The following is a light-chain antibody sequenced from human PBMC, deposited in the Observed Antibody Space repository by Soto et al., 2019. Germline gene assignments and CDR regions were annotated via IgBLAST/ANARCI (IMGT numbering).Light chain of an antibody. CDR1: FSNIGDNY. CDR3: GTWDNSLRAGV. V-gene: IGLV1-51*01. J-gene: IGLJ3*02. CDR2: DNK. Sequence: QSVLTQPPSLSAAPGQTVSISCSGSFSNIGDNYVSWYQQLPGTAPQLLIFDNKRRPSGIPDRFSGSKSGTSATLVITGLQTGDEADYYCGTWDNSLRAGVFGGGTKVTVL.